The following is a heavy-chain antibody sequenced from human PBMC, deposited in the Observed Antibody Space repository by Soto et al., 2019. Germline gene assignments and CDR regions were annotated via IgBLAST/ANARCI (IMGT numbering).Heavy chain of an antibody. D-gene: IGHD4-17*01. V-gene: IGHV3-23*01. CDR3: AKGGVTTVTQIDY. J-gene: IGHJ4*02. CDR1: GFTFRSYA. Sequence: EVQLLESGGGLVQPGGSLRLSCAASGFTFRSYAMRWVRQAPGKGLEWVSVVTGNGVTTYYAVSVKGRFTISRDNSVNTLFLQMNSLRAEDTAIYFCAKGGVTTVTQIDYWGQGTLVTVSS. CDR2: VTGNGVTT.